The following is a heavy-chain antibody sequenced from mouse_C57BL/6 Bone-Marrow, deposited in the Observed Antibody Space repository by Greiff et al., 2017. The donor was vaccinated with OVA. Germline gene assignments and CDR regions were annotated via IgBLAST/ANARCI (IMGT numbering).Heavy chain of an antibody. Sequence: EVHLVESGAELVKPGASVKLSCTASGFNIKDYYMHWVKQRTEQGLEWIGRIDPEYGETKYAPKFQGKATITADTSSNTAYLQLSSLTSEDTAVYYCASLPFAYWGQGTLVTVSA. CDR3: ASLPFAY. CDR1: GFNIKDYY. D-gene: IGHD5-5*01. CDR2: IDPEYGET. J-gene: IGHJ3*01. V-gene: IGHV14-2*01.